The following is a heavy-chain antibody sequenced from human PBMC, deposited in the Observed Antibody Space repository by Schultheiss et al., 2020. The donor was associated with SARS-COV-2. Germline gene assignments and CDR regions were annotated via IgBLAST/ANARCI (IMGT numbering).Heavy chain of an antibody. Sequence: ASVKVSCKASGYTFTSYYMHWVRQAPGQGLEWMGIINPSGGSTSYAQKFQGRVTMTTDTSTSTAYMELRSLRSDDTAVYYCARGGVGEQQLVKVRYYYGMDVWGQGTTVTVSS. D-gene: IGHD6-13*01. J-gene: IGHJ6*02. CDR2: INPSGGST. V-gene: IGHV1-46*01. CDR3: ARGGVGEQQLVKVRYYYGMDV. CDR1: GYTFTSYY.